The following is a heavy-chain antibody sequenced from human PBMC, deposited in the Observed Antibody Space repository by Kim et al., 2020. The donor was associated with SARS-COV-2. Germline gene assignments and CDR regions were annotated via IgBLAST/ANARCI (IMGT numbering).Heavy chain of an antibody. V-gene: IGHV3-15*01. CDR1: GFTVSNAW. D-gene: IGHD6-19*01. Sequence: GGSLRLSCAASGFTVSNAWMNWVRQAPGKGPEWVGLIKNKADGGTIDYAAPVKGRFTISRDDSKNTLYLQMNSLKTEDTAVYYCTTERAGSLDNWGQGTL. J-gene: IGHJ4*02. CDR3: TTERAGSLDN. CDR2: IKNKADGGTI.